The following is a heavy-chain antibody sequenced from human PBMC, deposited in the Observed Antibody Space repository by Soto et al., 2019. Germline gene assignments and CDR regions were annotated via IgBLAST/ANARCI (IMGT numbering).Heavy chain of an antibody. Sequence: QVQLEESGGGVVQPGRSLRLSCAASGFAFNTYGMHWVRQAPGKGLEWVAVIWYDGSNKYYADSVKGRFTISRDNSKDTLYLQMNSLRVEDTAMYYCARGVGSFDYWGQGTLVTVSS. J-gene: IGHJ4*01. CDR2: IWYDGSNK. CDR1: GFAFNTYG. D-gene: IGHD3-10*01. V-gene: IGHV3-33*01. CDR3: ARGVGSFDY.